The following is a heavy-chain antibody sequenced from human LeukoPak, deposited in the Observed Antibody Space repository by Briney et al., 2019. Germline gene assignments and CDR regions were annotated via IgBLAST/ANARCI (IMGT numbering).Heavy chain of an antibody. Sequence: PGGSLRLSCAASGFTFSSYAMHWVRQAPGKGLEWVAVISYDGSNKYYADSVKGRFTISRDNSKNTLYLQMNSLRAEDTAVYYCARGLTYYYDSSGFIGPFDYWGQGTLVTVSS. CDR3: ARGLTYYYDSSGFIGPFDY. D-gene: IGHD3-22*01. CDR1: GFTFSSYA. CDR2: ISYDGSNK. V-gene: IGHV3-30-3*01. J-gene: IGHJ4*02.